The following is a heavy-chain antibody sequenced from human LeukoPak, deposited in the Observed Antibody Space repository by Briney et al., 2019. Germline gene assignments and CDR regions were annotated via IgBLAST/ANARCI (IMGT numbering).Heavy chain of an antibody. J-gene: IGHJ4*02. Sequence: GGSLRLSCVASGYTFSSHSINWVRQAPGKGLEWVSSISVRSNYIYYADSVRGRFSISRDDARDSLYLQMNSLRAEGTAVYYCVRLRRNSDTSGFYYYYDFWGQGTLVTVSP. D-gene: IGHD3-22*01. CDR3: VRLRRNSDTSGFYYYYDF. V-gene: IGHV3-21*01. CDR2: ISVRSNYI. CDR1: GYTFSSHS.